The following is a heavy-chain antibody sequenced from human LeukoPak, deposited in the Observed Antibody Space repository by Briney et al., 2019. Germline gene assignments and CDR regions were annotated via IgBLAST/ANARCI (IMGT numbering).Heavy chain of an antibody. CDR2: IYSGGST. CDR3: AKDLEAPSYYFDY. V-gene: IGHV3-53*01. D-gene: IGHD1-1*01. CDR1: GFTVSSNY. Sequence: GGSLRLSCAASGFTVSSNYMSWVRQAPGKGLEWVSVIYSGGSTYYADSVKGRFTISRDNPKNTLYLQMNSLRAEDTAVYYCAKDLEAPSYYFDYWGQGTPVTVSS. J-gene: IGHJ4*02.